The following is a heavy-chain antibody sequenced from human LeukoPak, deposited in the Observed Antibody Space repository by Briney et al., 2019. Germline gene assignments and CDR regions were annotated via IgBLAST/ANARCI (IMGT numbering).Heavy chain of an antibody. J-gene: IGHJ4*02. V-gene: IGHV3-21*01. Sequence: GGSLSLSCAASGLTFSSYSMNWVRQAPGKGLGWVSSISSSSSYIYYADSVKGRFTISRDNAKNSLYLQMNSLRAEDTAVYYCARLQRQLVVDYWGQGTLVTVSS. CDR2: ISSSSSYI. D-gene: IGHD6-13*01. CDR1: GLTFSSYS. CDR3: ARLQRQLVVDY.